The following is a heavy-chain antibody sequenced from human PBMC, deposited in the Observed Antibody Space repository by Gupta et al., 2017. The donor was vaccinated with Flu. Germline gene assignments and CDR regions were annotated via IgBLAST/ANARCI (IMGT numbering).Heavy chain of an antibody. CDR3: AKDGGFDY. D-gene: IGHD3-16*01. J-gene: IGHJ4*02. V-gene: IGHV3-9*01. Sequence: NSGSIGYADSVKGRFTIFRDNAKNSLYLQMNSLRAEDTALYYCAKDGGFDYWGQGTLVTVSS. CDR2: NSGSI.